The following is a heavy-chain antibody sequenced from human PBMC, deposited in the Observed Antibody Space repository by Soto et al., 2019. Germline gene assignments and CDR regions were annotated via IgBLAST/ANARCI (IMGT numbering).Heavy chain of an antibody. CDR2: VNTYSGKT. V-gene: IGHV1-3*04. D-gene: IGHD3-22*01. Sequence: QVQLVQSGAEVKKPGASVNVSCKASGYAFTSYAMHWVRQAPGQRLEWMGRVNTYSGKTQLSQNFQDRVTITRDTSATTTYMELVGLRSEDTAVYYCARGDKSGYYFVDLWGQGTLVSVSS. CDR3: ARGDKSGYYFVDL. J-gene: IGHJ4*02. CDR1: GYAFTSYA.